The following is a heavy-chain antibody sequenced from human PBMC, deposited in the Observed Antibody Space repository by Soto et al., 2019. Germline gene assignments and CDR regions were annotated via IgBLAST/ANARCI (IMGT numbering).Heavy chain of an antibody. Sequence: PGGSLRLSCAASGFTFSSYWMSWVRQAPGKGLELVSNIKKDGSNKYYVNSVKGRFTISRDNSKNSLYLQMGSLRAEDTAVYYCARGGSGSYYFDYWGQGTLVTVSS. J-gene: IGHJ4*02. CDR3: ARGGSGSYYFDY. D-gene: IGHD3-10*01. CDR1: GFTFSSYW. CDR2: IKKDGSNK. V-gene: IGHV3-7*04.